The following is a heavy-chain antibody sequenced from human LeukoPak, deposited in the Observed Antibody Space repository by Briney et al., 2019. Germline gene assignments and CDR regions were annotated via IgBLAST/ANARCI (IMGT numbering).Heavy chain of an antibody. J-gene: IGHJ4*02. V-gene: IGHV3-23*01. D-gene: IGHD1-7*01. CDR2: ISGSGGST. Sequence: PGGSLRLSCAASGFTFSSYAMSWVRQAPGKGLEWVSAISGSGGSTYYADSAKGRFTISRDNSKNTLYLQMNSLRAEDTAVYYCAKVGGWNYDNSFDYWGQGTLVTVSS. CDR3: AKVGGWNYDNSFDY. CDR1: GFTFSSYA.